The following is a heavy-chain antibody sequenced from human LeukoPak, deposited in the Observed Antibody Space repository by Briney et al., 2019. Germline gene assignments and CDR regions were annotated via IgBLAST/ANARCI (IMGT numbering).Heavy chain of an antibody. CDR2: IYYSGST. CDR3: ARPDVQIDAFDI. Sequence: PSETLSLTCTVSGGSISSGGYYWSWIRQHPGKGLEWIGYIYYSGSTYYNPSLKSRVTISVDTSKNQFSLKLSSVTAADTAVYYCARPDVQIDAFDIWGQGTMVTVSS. V-gene: IGHV4-31*03. D-gene: IGHD3-16*01. CDR1: GGSISSGGYY. J-gene: IGHJ3*02.